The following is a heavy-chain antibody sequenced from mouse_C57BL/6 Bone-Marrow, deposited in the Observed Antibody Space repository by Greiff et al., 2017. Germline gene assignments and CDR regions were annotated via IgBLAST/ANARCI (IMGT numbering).Heavy chain of an antibody. J-gene: IGHJ3*01. CDR3: TREGYRGDWFAY. D-gene: IGHD2-12*01. CDR1: GYTFTDYE. V-gene: IGHV1-15*01. Sequence: QVQLQQSGAELVRPGASVTLSCKASGYTFTDYEMHWVKQTPVHGLEWIGAIDPETGGTAYNQKFKGKAILTADKSSSTAYMELRSLTSEDSAVYYCTREGYRGDWFAYWGQGTLVTVSA. CDR2: IDPETGGT.